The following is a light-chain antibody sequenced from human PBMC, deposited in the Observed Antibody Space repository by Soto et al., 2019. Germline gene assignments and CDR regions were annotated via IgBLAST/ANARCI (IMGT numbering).Light chain of an antibody. CDR3: SSYTTSSLYF. V-gene: IGLV2-14*01. Sequence: QSVLTQPASVSGSPGQSITISCTRTSSDVGGYNYVSWYQQHPGKAPKLMIYDVSNRLSGVSNRFSGSKSGNTASLTISGLQAEDEADYYCSSYTTSSLYFFGTGTKVT. J-gene: IGLJ1*01. CDR2: DVS. CDR1: SSDVGGYNY.